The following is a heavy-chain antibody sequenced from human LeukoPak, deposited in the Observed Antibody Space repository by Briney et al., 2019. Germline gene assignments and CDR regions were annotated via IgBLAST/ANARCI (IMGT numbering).Heavy chain of an antibody. V-gene: IGHV1-2*06. CDR1: GYTFTGYY. Sequence: ASVKVSCKASGYTFTGYYMHWVRQAPGQGLEWMGRINPNSGGTNYAQKFQGRVTMTRDTSISTAYMELSRPRSDDTAVYYCARVYYDSSGYYRIDYWGQGTLVTVSS. CDR3: ARVYYDSSGYYRIDY. J-gene: IGHJ4*02. CDR2: INPNSGGT. D-gene: IGHD3-22*01.